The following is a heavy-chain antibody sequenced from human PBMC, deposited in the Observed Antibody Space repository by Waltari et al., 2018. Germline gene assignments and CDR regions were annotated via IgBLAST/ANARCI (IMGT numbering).Heavy chain of an antibody. V-gene: IGHV3-48*01. Sequence: EVQLVESGGGLVQPGGSLRLSCAASGFTFSSYSMHWVRQAPGKGLEWVSYISSSSSTIYYADSVKGRFTISRDNAKNSLYLQMNSLRAEDTAVYYCARDRLAVAGSFDYWGQGTLVTVSS. CDR2: ISSSSSTI. CDR3: ARDRLAVAGSFDY. J-gene: IGHJ4*02. CDR1: GFTFSSYS. D-gene: IGHD6-19*01.